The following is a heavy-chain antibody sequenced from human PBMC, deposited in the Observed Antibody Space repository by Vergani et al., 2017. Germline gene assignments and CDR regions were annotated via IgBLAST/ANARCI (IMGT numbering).Heavy chain of an antibody. CDR1: GYTFTSDD. CDR3: VRARRTCTYDHCPRYYDDL. V-gene: IGHV1-8*01. Sequence: QVQLVQSGAEVKKPGASVKVSCKASGYTFTSDDINWVRQATGQGLEWMGWMNPISGNTGYAQNLQGRLTITRDTSVNTAYMELSSLTSEDMAVYYCVRARRTCTYDHCPRYYDDLWGQGTLVTVSS. J-gene: IGHJ5*02. D-gene: IGHD3-3*01. CDR2: MNPISGNT.